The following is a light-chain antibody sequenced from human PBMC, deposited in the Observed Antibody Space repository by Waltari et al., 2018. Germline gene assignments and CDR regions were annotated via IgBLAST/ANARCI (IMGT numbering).Light chain of an antibody. CDR1: SSDVGGYNY. Sequence: QSALTQPASVSGSPGQSITISCSGTSSDVGGYNYVSWYQQHPGQPPKLMIYEASQRPSGVSNRFACAKAGNMASLTISGLQPEDETDYYCCSYAGHSTYVFGTGTKVTVL. V-gene: IGLV2-23*01. CDR3: CSYAGHSTYV. CDR2: EAS. J-gene: IGLJ1*01.